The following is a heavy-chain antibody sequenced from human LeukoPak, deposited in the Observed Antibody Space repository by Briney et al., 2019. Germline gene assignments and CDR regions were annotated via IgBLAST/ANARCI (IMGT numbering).Heavy chain of an antibody. J-gene: IGHJ5*01. D-gene: IGHD3-22*01. CDR1: GFTFTSSA. Sequence: TSVEVSCKASGFTFTSSAMQWVRQARGQRLEWIGWIVVGSGNTNYAQKFQERVTITRDMSTSTAYMELSSLRSEDTAVYYCAAIPGYYYDSSGYSWFDYWGQGTLVTVSS. V-gene: IGHV1-58*02. CDR2: IVVGSGNT. CDR3: AAIPGYYYDSSGYSWFDY.